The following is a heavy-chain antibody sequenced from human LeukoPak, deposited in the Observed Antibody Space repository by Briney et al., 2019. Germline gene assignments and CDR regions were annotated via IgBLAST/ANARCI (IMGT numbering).Heavy chain of an antibody. CDR2: IKEDGNEK. CDR1: GFTFSSSW. CDR3: ARGLGEPLNYYYYMDV. D-gene: IGHD3-10*01. Sequence: GGSLRLSCTASGFTFSSSWMSWVRQAPGKGLEWVANIKEDGNEKYYVDSVKGRFTISRDNAKNSLYLQMNSLRAEDTAVYYCARGLGEPLNYYYYMDVWGKGTTVT. V-gene: IGHV3-7*01. J-gene: IGHJ6*03.